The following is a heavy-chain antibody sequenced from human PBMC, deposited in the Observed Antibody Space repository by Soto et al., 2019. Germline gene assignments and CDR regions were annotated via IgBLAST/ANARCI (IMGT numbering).Heavy chain of an antibody. D-gene: IGHD3-3*01. CDR3: AAYDFWSGYPYAADY. CDR1: GFTFSSYA. CDR2: ISGSGGST. J-gene: IGHJ4*02. Sequence: GESLKISCAASGFTFSSYAMSWVRQAPGKGLEWVSAISGSGGSTYYADSVKGRFTISRDNSKNTLYLQMNSLRAEDTAVYYCAAYDFWSGYPYAADYWGQGTLVTVSS. V-gene: IGHV3-23*01.